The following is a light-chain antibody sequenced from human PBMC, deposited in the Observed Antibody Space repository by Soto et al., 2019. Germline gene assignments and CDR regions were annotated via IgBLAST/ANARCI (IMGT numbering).Light chain of an antibody. CDR1: RSVSGN. Sequence: EIVMTQSPATLSVSPGERATLSCRASRSVSGNLAWYQQKPGQAPRLLIYGASTRATGIPARFSGSGSGTEFTLTLRSLQSEDFEVYYCQQYNNWPPITFGQGTKLEIK. CDR3: QQYNNWPPIT. CDR2: GAS. J-gene: IGKJ2*01. V-gene: IGKV3-15*01.